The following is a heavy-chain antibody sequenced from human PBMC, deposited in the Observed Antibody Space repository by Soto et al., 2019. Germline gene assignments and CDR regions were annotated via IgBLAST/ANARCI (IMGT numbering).Heavy chain of an antibody. CDR1: GGSISSGGYY. CDR3: ARVPYSSGWYGGGHNWFDP. J-gene: IGHJ5*02. CDR2: IYYSGST. D-gene: IGHD6-19*01. Sequence: QVQLQESGPGLVKPSQTLSLTCTVSGGSISSGGYYWSWIRQHPGKGLEWIGYIYYSGSTYYNPSLKSRVTITVDTYKNQFSLKLSSVTAADTAVYYCARVPYSSGWYGGGHNWFDPWGQGTLVTVSS. V-gene: IGHV4-31*03.